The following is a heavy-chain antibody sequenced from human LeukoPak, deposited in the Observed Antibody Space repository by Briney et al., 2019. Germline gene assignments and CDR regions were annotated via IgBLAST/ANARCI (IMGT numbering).Heavy chain of an antibody. D-gene: IGHD6-19*01. CDR2: IYTSGST. V-gene: IGHV4-4*07. CDR3: ARERASSGWFPPDY. Sequence: SETLSLTCTVSGGSISSYYWSWIRQPAGKGLEWIGRIYTSGSTNYNPSLKSRVTMSVDTSKNQFSLKLSSVTAADTAVYYCARERASSGWFPPDYWGRGTLVTVSS. J-gene: IGHJ4*02. CDR1: GGSISSYY.